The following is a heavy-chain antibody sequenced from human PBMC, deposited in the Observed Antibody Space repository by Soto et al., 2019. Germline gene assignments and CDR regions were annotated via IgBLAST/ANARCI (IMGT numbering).Heavy chain of an antibody. D-gene: IGHD5-18*01. CDR3: ARDSYTSYGYLDY. CDR1: GFTFSSYS. CDR2: ISSSSSYI. V-gene: IGHV3-21*01. Sequence: GGSLRLSCAASGFTFSSYSMNWVRQAPGKGLEWVSSISSSSSYIYYADSVKGRFTISRDNAKNSLYLQMNSLRAEDTAVYYCARDSYTSYGYLDYWGQGTLVTVSS. J-gene: IGHJ4*02.